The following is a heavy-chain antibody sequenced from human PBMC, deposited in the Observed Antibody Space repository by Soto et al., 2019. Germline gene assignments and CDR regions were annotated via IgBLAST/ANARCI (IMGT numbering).Heavy chain of an antibody. CDR1: GFTFTRYS. Sequence: PGGSLRLSCAASGFTFTRYSLNWGRQPPGKGLEWVSSISSTTNYIYYGDSMKGRFTISRDNAKNSLYLEMNSLRAEDTAVYYCARESEDLTSNFDYWGQGTLVTVSS. CDR2: ISSTTNYI. CDR3: ARESEDLTSNFDY. J-gene: IGHJ4*02. V-gene: IGHV3-21*06.